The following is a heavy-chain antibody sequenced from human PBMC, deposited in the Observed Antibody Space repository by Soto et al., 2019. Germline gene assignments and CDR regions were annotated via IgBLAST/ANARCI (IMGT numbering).Heavy chain of an antibody. D-gene: IGHD3-22*01. Sequence: QVQLQESGPGLVKPSQTLSLTCTVSGGSISDGDYYWSWIRQPPGKGLEWIGHIYNSGNTYNNPSLKSRLTISVDTSKNQFSLNLNSVTAADTAVYYCASGLSVDKVGQWGQGTLVTVSS. J-gene: IGHJ4*02. CDR3: ASGLSVDKVGQ. V-gene: IGHV4-30-4*01. CDR1: GGSISDGDYY. CDR2: IYNSGNT.